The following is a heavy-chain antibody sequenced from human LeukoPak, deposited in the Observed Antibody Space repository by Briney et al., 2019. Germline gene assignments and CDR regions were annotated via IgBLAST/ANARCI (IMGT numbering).Heavy chain of an antibody. CDR2: IIPILGIA. CDR3: AVSLVATTTMDDY. Sequence: GSSVKVSCKASGGTFSSYAISWVRQAPGQGLEWMGRIIPILGIANYAQKFQGRVTITADKSTSTAYMELSSLRSEDTAVYYCAVSLVATTTMDDYWGQGTLVTVSS. CDR1: GGTFSSYA. V-gene: IGHV1-69*04. J-gene: IGHJ4*02. D-gene: IGHD5-24*01.